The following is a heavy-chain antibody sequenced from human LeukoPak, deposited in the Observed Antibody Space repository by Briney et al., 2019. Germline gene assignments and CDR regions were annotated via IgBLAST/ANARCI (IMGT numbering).Heavy chain of an antibody. CDR3: ARVRSSGWYNNRWFDP. CDR2: IYSGGST. J-gene: IGHJ5*02. V-gene: IGHV3-53*01. D-gene: IGHD6-19*01. CDR1: GFTFSSYA. Sequence: GGSLRLSCAASGFTFSSYAMSWVRQAPGKGLEWVSVIYSGGSTYYADSVKGRFTISRDNSKNTLYLQMNSLRAEDTAVYYCARVRSSGWYNNRWFDPWGQGTLVTVSS.